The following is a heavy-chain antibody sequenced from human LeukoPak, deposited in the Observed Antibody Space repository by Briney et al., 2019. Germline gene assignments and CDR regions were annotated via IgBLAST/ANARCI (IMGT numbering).Heavy chain of an antibody. CDR2: INHSGST. CDR1: GGSISTYY. CDR3: ARGHYFGSGSYYLMEDEY. Sequence: SETLSLTCTVSGGSISTYYWSWIRQPSAMGLEYLGYINHSGSTNYNPSLKGRVTISVDTSKNQFSLKLSSVTAADTAVYYCARGHYFGSGSYYLMEDEYWGQGTLVTVSS. J-gene: IGHJ4*02. V-gene: IGHV4-59*01. D-gene: IGHD3-10*01.